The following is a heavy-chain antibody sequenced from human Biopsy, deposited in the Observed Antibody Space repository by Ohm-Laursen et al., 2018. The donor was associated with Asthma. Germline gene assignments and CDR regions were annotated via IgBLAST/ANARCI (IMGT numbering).Heavy chain of an antibody. CDR1: GFNFDDYG. J-gene: IGHJ3*02. CDR3: AKNSRRGSHDPFDI. D-gene: IGHD1-26*01. Sequence: LSLTCADSGFNFDDYGMNWVRQGPGKGLEWVAGISWNSVSIAYADSVRGRFTISRDNAKTSLYLQMNSLRDGDTAVYFCAKNSRRGSHDPFDIWGQGTMVTVSS. CDR2: ISWNSVSI. V-gene: IGHV3-9*01.